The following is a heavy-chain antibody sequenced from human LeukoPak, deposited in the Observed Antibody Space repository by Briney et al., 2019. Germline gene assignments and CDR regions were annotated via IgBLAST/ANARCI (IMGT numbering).Heavy chain of an antibody. J-gene: IGHJ4*02. CDR3: ARDEDVGYYIN. D-gene: IGHD2-15*01. CDR2: INPSGGST. CDR1: GYTFTGYY. Sequence: ASVKVPCKASGYTFTGYYMHWVRQAPGQGLEWMGIINPSGGSTSYAQKFQGRVTMTRDTSTSTVYMELSSLRSEDTAVYYSARDEDVGYYINWGQGPLVTVSS. V-gene: IGHV1-46*01.